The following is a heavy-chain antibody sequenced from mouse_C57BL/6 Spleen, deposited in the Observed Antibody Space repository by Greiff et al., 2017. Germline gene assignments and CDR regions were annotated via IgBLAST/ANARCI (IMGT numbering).Heavy chain of an antibody. Sequence: VQLQQSGPELVKPGASVKISCKASGYTFTDYYMNWVKQSHGKSLEWIGDINPNNGGTSYNQKFKGKDTLTVDKSSSPAYMKLRSLTSEDSAVYYCARSGYYYGRRGDAMDYWGQGTSVTVSS. CDR3: ARSGYYYGRRGDAMDY. D-gene: IGHD1-1*01. J-gene: IGHJ4*01. CDR2: INPNNGGT. CDR1: GYTFTDYY. V-gene: IGHV1-26*01.